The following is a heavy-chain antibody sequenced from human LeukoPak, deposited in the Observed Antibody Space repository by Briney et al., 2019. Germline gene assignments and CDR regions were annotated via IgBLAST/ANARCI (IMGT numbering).Heavy chain of an antibody. D-gene: IGHD1-26*01. Sequence: GGSLRLSCAASGFTFSSYSMNWVRQAPGKGLEWVSYISSSSSTIYYADSVEGRFIISRDNAKNSLYLQMNSLRAEDTAVYYCARDQGGSYSNAFDIWGQGTMVTVSS. J-gene: IGHJ3*02. V-gene: IGHV3-48*04. CDR1: GFTFSSYS. CDR3: ARDQGGSYSNAFDI. CDR2: ISSSSSTI.